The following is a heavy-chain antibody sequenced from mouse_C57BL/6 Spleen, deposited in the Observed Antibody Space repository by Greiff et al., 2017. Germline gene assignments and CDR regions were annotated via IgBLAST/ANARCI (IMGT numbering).Heavy chain of an antibody. CDR3: ARALYYYGSLAY. V-gene: IGHV3-6*01. CDR1: GYSITSGYY. J-gene: IGHJ3*01. CDR2: ISYDGSN. D-gene: IGHD1-1*01. Sequence: EVQLVESGPGLVKPSQSLSLTCSVTGYSITSGYYWNWIRQFPGNKLEWMGYISYDGSNNYNPSLKNRISITRDTSKNQFFLKLNSVTTEDTATYYCARALYYYGSLAYWGQGTLVTVSA.